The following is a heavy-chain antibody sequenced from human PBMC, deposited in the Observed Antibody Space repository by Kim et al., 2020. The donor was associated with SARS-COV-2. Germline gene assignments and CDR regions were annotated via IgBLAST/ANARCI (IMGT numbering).Heavy chain of an antibody. D-gene: IGHD4-17*01. Sequence: ASVKVSCKASGYTFTSYDINWVRQATGQGLEWMGWMNPNSGNTGYAQKFQGRVTMTRNTSISTAYMELSSLRSEDTAVYYCARGEYGDPYYYYGMDVWGQGTTVTVSS. CDR2: MNPNSGNT. CDR3: ARGEYGDPYYYYGMDV. J-gene: IGHJ6*02. V-gene: IGHV1-8*01. CDR1: GYTFTSYD.